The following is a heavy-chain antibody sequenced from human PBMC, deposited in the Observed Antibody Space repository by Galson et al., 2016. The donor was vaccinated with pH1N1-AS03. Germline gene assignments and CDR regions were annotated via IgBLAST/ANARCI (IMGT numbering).Heavy chain of an antibody. D-gene: IGHD1-26*01. CDR1: GGTFNSYA. J-gene: IGHJ4*02. Sequence: SVKVSCKASGGTFNSYAISWVRQAPGQGLEWMGGIIPIFGTANNAQRFQDRVTITADESTRTTYLELNNLRSEDTAVYYCARVGGYSNSSPMGYFDHWGQGTLASVS. V-gene: IGHV1-69*13. CDR3: ARVGGYSNSSPMGYFDH. CDR2: IIPIFGTA.